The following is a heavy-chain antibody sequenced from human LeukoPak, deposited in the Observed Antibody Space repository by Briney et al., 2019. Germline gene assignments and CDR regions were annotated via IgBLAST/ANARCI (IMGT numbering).Heavy chain of an antibody. CDR1: GFTFSDYY. J-gene: IGHJ3*02. D-gene: IGHD3-22*01. V-gene: IGHV3-11*04. CDR3: ARAGSMTRIGAFDI. CDR2: IGTSASAI. Sequence: PGGSLRLSCAAPGFTFSDYYMSWIRQAPGKGLEWVSYIGTSASAIYYADSVKGRFTISRDNAKNSLYLQMSSLRAEDTAVYYCARAGSMTRIGAFDILGQGTMVTVSS.